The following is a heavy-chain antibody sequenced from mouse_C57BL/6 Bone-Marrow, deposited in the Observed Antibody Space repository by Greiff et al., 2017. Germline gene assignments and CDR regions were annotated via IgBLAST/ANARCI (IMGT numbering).Heavy chain of an antibody. D-gene: IGHD6-1*01. V-gene: IGHV1-54*01. CDR1: GYAFTNYF. J-gene: IGHJ3*01. CDR3: ARCHSDWWVASFAY. CDR2: INPGSGGT. Sequence: QVQLQQSGAELVRPGTSVKVSCKASGYAFTNYFIEWVKQRPGQGLEWIGVINPGSGGTSYKQKFKGKATLTVDKSSSTAYMQLSSLTSEDSAVYFCARCHSDWWVASFAYWGQGTLVTVSA.